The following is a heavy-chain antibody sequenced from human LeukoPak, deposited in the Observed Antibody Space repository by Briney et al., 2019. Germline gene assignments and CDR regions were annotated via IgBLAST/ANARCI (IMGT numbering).Heavy chain of an antibody. D-gene: IGHD3-22*01. Sequence: GGSLRLSCAASGFTSSSYWMSWVRQAPGKGLEWVANIKQDGSQKYYVDSVKGRFTISRDNAKNSLSLQMNSLRAEDTAVYYCARGRKPNYYDSSWFDPWGQGTLVTVSS. CDR3: ARGRKPNYYDSSWFDP. J-gene: IGHJ5*02. V-gene: IGHV3-7*01. CDR1: GFTSSSYW. CDR2: IKQDGSQK.